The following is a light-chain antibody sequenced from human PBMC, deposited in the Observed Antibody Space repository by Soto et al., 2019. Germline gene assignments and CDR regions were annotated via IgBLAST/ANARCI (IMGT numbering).Light chain of an antibody. CDR1: QSVSSSY. CDR3: PQYGSSPQT. J-gene: IGKJ2*01. CDR2: GAS. Sequence: EIVLTQSPGTLSLSPGERATLSCRASQSVSSSYLAWYQQKPGQAPRLLIYGASNSATGIPDRFSGSGSGTDFTLTISRLEPEDFAVYYCPQYGSSPQTFGQGTNLEIK. V-gene: IGKV3-20*01.